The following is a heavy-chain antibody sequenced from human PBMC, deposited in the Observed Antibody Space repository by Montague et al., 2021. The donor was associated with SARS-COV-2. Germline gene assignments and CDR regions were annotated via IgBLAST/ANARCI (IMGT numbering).Heavy chain of an antibody. V-gene: IGHV3-23*01. CDR1: GLTVSRNS. CDR2: YAVFCLNK. Sequence: SLRLSCAASGLTVSRNSGADRKSTRLNSRHGSTSYAVFCLNKKNXYSVKVRFTISRDNSQNTLYLHMNSLIAEDPAVYYCAKDPHYDFWSGYYLDYWGQGTLVTGSS. D-gene: IGHD3-3*01. CDR3: AKDPHYDFWSGYYLDY. J-gene: IGHJ4*02.